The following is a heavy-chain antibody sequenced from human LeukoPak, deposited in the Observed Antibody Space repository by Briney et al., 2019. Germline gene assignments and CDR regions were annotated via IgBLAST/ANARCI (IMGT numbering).Heavy chain of an antibody. Sequence: RALRLXXXXSGFTFXXYGMHWVRQAPGKGLEWVAVISYDGSNKYYADSVKGRFTISRDNSKNTLYLQMNSLRAEDTAVYYCARVGSWDILTGYYLYWGQGTLVTVSS. D-gene: IGHD3-9*01. CDR2: ISYDGSNK. CDR1: GFTFXXYG. J-gene: IGHJ4*02. V-gene: IGHV3-33*05. CDR3: ARVGSWDILTGYYLY.